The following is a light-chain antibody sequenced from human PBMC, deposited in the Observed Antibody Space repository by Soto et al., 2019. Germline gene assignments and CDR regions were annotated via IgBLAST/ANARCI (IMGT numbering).Light chain of an antibody. Sequence: EIVLTQSPGTLSLSPGERATLSCRASQSVSSSYLAWYQQKPGQAPRLLIYGASSRATGIPDRFSGSGSGKDFTLTISRRESEDFAVYYCQQYGSLWFTFGPGNKVAIK. J-gene: IGKJ3*01. V-gene: IGKV3-20*01. CDR2: GAS. CDR1: QSVSSSY. CDR3: QQYGSLWFT.